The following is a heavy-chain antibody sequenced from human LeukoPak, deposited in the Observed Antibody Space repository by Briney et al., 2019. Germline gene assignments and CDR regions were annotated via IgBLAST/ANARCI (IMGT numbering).Heavy chain of an antibody. D-gene: IGHD3-10*01. CDR1: GITLSNYG. J-gene: IGHJ4*02. CDR2: ISDSGGST. Sequence: GGSLRLSCAVSGITLSNYGMSWVRQAPGKGLEWVAGISDSGGSTNYADSVKGRFTISRDNAKNTLYLQMNSLRAEDTAVYYCARGAPLSDRRPTMVRGVTRPLFDYWGQGTLVTVSS. V-gene: IGHV3-23*01. CDR3: ARGAPLSDRRPTMVRGVTRPLFDY.